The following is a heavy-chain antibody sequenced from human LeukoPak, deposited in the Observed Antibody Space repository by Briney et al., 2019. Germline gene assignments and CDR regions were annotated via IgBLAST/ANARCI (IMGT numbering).Heavy chain of an antibody. D-gene: IGHD3-9*01. Sequence: SETLSLTCTVSGGSISSYYWSWIRQPAGKGLEWIGRIYTSGRTNYNPSLKSRVTMSVDTSKNQFSLKLSSVTAADTAVYYCAREAWSLTGYTYYFDYWGQGTLVTVSS. CDR3: AREAWSLTGYTYYFDY. CDR2: IYTSGRT. CDR1: GGSISSYY. J-gene: IGHJ4*02. V-gene: IGHV4-4*07.